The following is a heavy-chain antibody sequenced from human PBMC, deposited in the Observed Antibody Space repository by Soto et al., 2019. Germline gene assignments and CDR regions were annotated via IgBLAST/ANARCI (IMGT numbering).Heavy chain of an antibody. CDR1: GGSISSGDYY. CDR3: ARVAPTFGDYIWGSYRPPTTDY. D-gene: IGHD3-16*02. J-gene: IGHJ4*02. CDR2: IYYSGST. V-gene: IGHV4-30-4*01. Sequence: SETLSLTCTVSGGSISSGDYYWSWIRQPPGKGLEWIGYIYYSGSTYYNPSLKSRVTISVDTSKNQFSLKLSSVTAADTAVYYCARVAPTFGDYIWGSYRPPTTDYWGQGTLVTVSS.